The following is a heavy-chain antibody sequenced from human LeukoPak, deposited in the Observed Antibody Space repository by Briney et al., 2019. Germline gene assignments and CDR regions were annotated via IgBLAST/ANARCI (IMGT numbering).Heavy chain of an antibody. CDR3: ARDRELGY. J-gene: IGHJ4*02. Sequence: SETLSLTCTVSGESITTHYWTWIRQPPGKGLEWIGYVYDTGSTDYNPSLKSRVTISVDTSKNQFSLKLTSVTAADTAVYYCARDRELGYWGQGTLVTVSS. V-gene: IGHV4-59*11. CDR1: GESITTHY. D-gene: IGHD3-10*01. CDR2: VYDTGST.